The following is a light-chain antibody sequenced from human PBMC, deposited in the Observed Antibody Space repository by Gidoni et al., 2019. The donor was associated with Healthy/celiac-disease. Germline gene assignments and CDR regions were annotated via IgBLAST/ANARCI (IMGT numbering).Light chain of an antibody. CDR1: SSDVGSYNR. CDR2: EVS. Sequence: QSALTQPPSVSGSLGQSVTISCTGTSSDVGSYNRVSWYQQPPGTAPKLMIYEVSNRPSGVPVRFSGSKSGNTASLTISGLQAEDEADYYCSLYTSSSTWVFGGGTKLTVL. J-gene: IGLJ3*02. CDR3: SLYTSSSTWV. V-gene: IGLV2-18*01.